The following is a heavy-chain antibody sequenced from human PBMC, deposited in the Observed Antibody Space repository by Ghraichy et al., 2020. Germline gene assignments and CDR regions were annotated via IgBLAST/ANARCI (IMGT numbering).Heavy chain of an antibody. V-gene: IGHV1-24*01. CDR2: FDPEDGET. Sequence: ASVKVSCKVSGYTLTELSMHWVRQAPGKGLEWMGGFDPEDGETIYAQKFQGRVTMTEDTSTDTAYMELSSLRSEDTAVYYCATARGSYYGLWFDPWGQGTLVTVSS. CDR3: ATARGSYYGLWFDP. D-gene: IGHD1-26*01. J-gene: IGHJ5*02. CDR1: GYTLTELS.